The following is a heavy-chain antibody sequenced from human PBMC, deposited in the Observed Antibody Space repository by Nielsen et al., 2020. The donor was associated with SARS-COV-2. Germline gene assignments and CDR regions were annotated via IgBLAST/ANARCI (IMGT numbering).Heavy chain of an antibody. Sequence: GGSLRLSCAASGFTFSSYWMSWVRQAPGKGLEWVANIKQDGSEKYYVDSVKGRFTISRDNAKNSLYLQMNSLRAEDTAVYYCGRENYDFWSGYYPRYYYYYMDVWGKGTTVTVSS. J-gene: IGHJ6*03. V-gene: IGHV3-7*03. CDR2: IKQDGSEK. CDR3: GRENYDFWSGYYPRYYYYYMDV. D-gene: IGHD3-3*01. CDR1: GFTFSSYW.